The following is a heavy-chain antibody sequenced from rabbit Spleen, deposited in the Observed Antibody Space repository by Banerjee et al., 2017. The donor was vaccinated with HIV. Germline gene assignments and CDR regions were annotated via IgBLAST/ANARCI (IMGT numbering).Heavy chain of an antibody. CDR1: GFSLNDYV. CDR3: AREGYSYDDYGDFLGDGMDP. D-gene: IGHD2-1*01. J-gene: IGHJ6*02. Sequence: QSLEESGGRLVTPGTPLTLTCTVSGFSLNDYVVTWVRQAPGKGLEWIGIISSGGTTYYANWAKGRFTISKTSTTVDLKITSPTTEDTATYFCAREGYSYDDYGDFLGDGMDPWGPGTLVTVS. V-gene: IGHV1S69*01. CDR2: ISSGGTT.